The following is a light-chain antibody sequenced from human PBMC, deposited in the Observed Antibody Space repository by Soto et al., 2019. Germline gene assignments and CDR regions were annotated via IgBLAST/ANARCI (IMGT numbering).Light chain of an antibody. CDR2: DVI. CDR3: NSYTTTGTRV. Sequence: LTQPASVSGSPGQSITISCTGTSDDVGDYDYVSWYQQHPGKAPKLLVYDVIYRPSGVSNRFSGSKSGNTASLTISGLQADDEADYYCNSYTTTGTRVFGTGTKLTVL. J-gene: IGLJ1*01. CDR1: SDDVGDYDY. V-gene: IGLV2-14*03.